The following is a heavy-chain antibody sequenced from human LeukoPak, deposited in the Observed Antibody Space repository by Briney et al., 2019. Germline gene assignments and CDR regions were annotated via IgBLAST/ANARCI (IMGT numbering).Heavy chain of an antibody. J-gene: IGHJ4*02. D-gene: IGHD3-22*01. CDR1: GFTFSNAW. CDR3: TTVNSYYDSSGYSYYFDY. CDR2: IKSKTDGGTT. V-gene: IGHV3-15*01. Sequence: GGPLRLSCAASGFTFSNAWMSWVRQAPGKGLEWVGRIKSKTDGGTTDYAAPVKGRFTISRDDSKNTLYLQMNSLKTEDTAVYYCTTVNSYYDSSGYSYYFDYWGQGTLVTVSS.